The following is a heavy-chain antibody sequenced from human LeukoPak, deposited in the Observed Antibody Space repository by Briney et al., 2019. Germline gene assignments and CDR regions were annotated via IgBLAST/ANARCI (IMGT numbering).Heavy chain of an antibody. V-gene: IGHV3-33*01. CDR3: ARGYDTSGYHHDY. J-gene: IGHJ4*02. CDR1: GFTFSSQG. D-gene: IGHD3-22*01. Sequence: GGSLRLSCAASGFTFSSQGMHWVRQAPGKGLEWVALIWYDGGNKYYADSVKGRFTISRDNSKNTLYLQMNSLRAEDTAVYYCARGYDTSGYHHDYWGQGTLVTVSS. CDR2: IWYDGGNK.